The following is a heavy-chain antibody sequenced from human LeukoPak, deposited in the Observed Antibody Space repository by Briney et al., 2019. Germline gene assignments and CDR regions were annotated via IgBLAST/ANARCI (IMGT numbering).Heavy chain of an antibody. CDR1: GFTFSIYA. V-gene: IGHV3-23*01. D-gene: IGHD1-26*01. J-gene: IGHJ4*02. CDR2: IGDTT. CDR3: AKAFAFVGANFFDY. Sequence: GGSLRLSCAASGFTFSIYAMSWVRQAPGKGLEWVSAIGDTTYYADSVEGRFTISRDNSKDTLYLQMNSLRAEDAAIYYCAKAFAFVGANFFDYWGQGTLVTVSS.